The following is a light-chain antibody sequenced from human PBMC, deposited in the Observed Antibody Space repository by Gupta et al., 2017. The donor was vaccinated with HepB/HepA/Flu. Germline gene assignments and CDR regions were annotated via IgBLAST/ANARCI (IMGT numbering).Light chain of an antibody. CDR1: QSSSSY. J-gene: IGKJ1*01. Sequence: PLTTSPSSLSASVGDDVTITCRASQSSSSYLNWYQQKPGKAPKLLIYAASSLHSGVPARFSGSGSGTDFTLKISSVETEDVATYYCKQSLRTPWTFGQGTKVEIK. CDR2: AAS. V-gene: IGKV1-39*01. CDR3: KQSLRTPWT.